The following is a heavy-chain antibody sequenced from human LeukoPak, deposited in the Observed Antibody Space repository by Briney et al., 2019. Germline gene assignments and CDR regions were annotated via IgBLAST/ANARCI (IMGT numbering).Heavy chain of an antibody. Sequence: GASVKVSCKASGYTFTNYGIFWVRQAPGQGLEWMGWISAYSGNTNYAQKLQGRVTMTTETSTSTAYMELESLRSDDTAVYYCAISQGSYYDTSGYLGGDYWGQGTLVTASS. D-gene: IGHD3-22*01. CDR2: ISAYSGNT. CDR1: GYTFTNYG. CDR3: AISQGSYYDTSGYLGGDY. J-gene: IGHJ4*02. V-gene: IGHV1-18*01.